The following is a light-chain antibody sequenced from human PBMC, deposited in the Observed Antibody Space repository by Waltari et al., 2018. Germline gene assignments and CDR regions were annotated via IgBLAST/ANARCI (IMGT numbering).Light chain of an antibody. CDR1: QSVNSN. J-gene: IGKJ1*01. V-gene: IGKV3-15*01. CDR2: GAS. Sequence: DIVTTQCPATLSVSPGERATLSCRTSQSVNSNLAWYQQKPGQAPRLLVFGASTRATGIPARFTGSGSGTEFTLTISSLQSEDFAIYYCQQYSTWPPWTFGQGTKVDIK. CDR3: QQYSTWPPWT.